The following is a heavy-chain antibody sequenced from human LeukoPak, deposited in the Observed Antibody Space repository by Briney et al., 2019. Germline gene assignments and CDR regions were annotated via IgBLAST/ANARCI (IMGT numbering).Heavy chain of an antibody. CDR1: GGSISNTNW. V-gene: IGHV4-4*02. Sequence: PSETLSLTCGVSGGSISNTNWWSWVRQPPGQGLEWIGEISLTGLTHYNPSLESRVTVSLDKSKNQLSLNLTSVTAADTAVYYCSRENGASSPCGYCGQGTLVTVLS. CDR2: ISLTGLT. CDR3: SRENGASSPCGY. J-gene: IGHJ4*02. D-gene: IGHD2-21*01.